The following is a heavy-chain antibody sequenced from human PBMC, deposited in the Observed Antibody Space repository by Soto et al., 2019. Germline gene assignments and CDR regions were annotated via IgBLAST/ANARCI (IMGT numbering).Heavy chain of an antibody. D-gene: IGHD6-13*01. Sequence: GASVKVSCKASGGTFSSYAISWVRQAPGQGLEWMGGIIPIFGTANYAQKFQGRVTVTADESTSTAYMELSSLRSEDTAVYYCASFQAVAAPYFDYWGQGTLVTVSS. CDR3: ASFQAVAAPYFDY. CDR2: IIPIFGTA. J-gene: IGHJ4*02. V-gene: IGHV1-69*13. CDR1: GGTFSSYA.